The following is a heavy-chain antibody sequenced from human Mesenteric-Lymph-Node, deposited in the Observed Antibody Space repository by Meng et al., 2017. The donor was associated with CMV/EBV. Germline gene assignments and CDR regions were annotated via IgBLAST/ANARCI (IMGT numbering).Heavy chain of an antibody. CDR1: GGSISSYY. J-gene: IGHJ4*02. V-gene: IGHV4-59*12. D-gene: IGHD1-26*01. CDR2: IYYSGST. Sequence: GSLRLSCTVSGGSISSYYWSWIRQPPGKGLEWIGYIYYSGSTNYNPSLKSRVTISVDTSKNQFSLKLSSVAAADTAVYYCARDRGSGSYSYYFDYWGQGTLVTVSS. CDR3: ARDRGSGSYSYYFDY.